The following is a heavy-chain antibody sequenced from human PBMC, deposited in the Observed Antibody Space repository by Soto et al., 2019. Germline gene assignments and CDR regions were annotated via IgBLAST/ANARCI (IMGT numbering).Heavy chain of an antibody. D-gene: IGHD2-15*01. CDR3: ASVESMAV. J-gene: IGHJ6*02. V-gene: IGHV1-69*02. CDR1: GGTFSSYT. Sequence: QVQLVQSGAEVKKPGSSVKVSCKASGGTFSSYTISWVRQAPGQGLEWMGRIIPILGIANYAQEFQGRVTITADKSTSTAYMELSILRSEDTAVYYCASVESMAVWGQGTTVTVSS. CDR2: IIPILGIA.